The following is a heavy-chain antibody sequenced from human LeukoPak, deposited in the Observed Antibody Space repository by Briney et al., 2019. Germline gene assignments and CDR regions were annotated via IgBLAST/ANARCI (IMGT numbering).Heavy chain of an antibody. V-gene: IGHV3-33*06. J-gene: IGHJ1*01. D-gene: IGHD2-2*01. Sequence: GGSLRLSCAASGFTFSSYGMHWVRQAPGKGLEWVAVIWYDGSNKYYADSVKGRFTISRDNSKNTLYLQMDSLRAEDTAIYYCAKGVPAAMHYFQHWGQGTLVTVSS. CDR1: GFTFSSYG. CDR3: AKGVPAAMHYFQH. CDR2: IWYDGSNK.